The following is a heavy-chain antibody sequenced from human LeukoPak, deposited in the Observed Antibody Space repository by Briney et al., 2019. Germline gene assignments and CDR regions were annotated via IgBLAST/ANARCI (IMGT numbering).Heavy chain of an antibody. V-gene: IGHV3-53*01. CDR2: IYSGGST. J-gene: IGHJ6*04. CDR1: GFTVGSNY. CDR3: ARDSYCSSTSCEYYYYGMDV. Sequence: GGSLRLSCAASGFTVGSNYMSWVRQAPGKGLEWVSVIYSGGSTYYADSVKGRFTISRDNSKNTLYLQMNSLRAEDTAVYYCARDSYCSSTSCEYYYYGMDVWGKGTTVTVSS. D-gene: IGHD2-2*01.